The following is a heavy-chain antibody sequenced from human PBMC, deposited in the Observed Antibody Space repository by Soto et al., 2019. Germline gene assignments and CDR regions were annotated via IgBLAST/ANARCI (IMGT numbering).Heavy chain of an antibody. CDR2: INPATGAA. D-gene: IGHD6-19*01. V-gene: IGHV1-2*02. Sequence: QLHLVQSGAVVKKPGASVTVSCSASGYPVTAYYMHWVRQAPGRGLEWMGGINPATGAAKDTQTFQGGVTMTRDTATSTGLMDLTGPPSSNTAAVGSAGGGWVVMDESAALDMGGQGTFVTV. CDR1: GYPVTAYY. J-gene: IGHJ3*02. CDR3: AGGGWVVMDESAALDM.